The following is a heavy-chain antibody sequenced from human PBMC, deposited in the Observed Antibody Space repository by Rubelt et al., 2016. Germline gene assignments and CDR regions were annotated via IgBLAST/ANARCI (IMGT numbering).Heavy chain of an antibody. CDR2: VTGGSFSI. J-gene: IGHJ3*02. Sequence: EAQLVESGGGLVKPGGSLRLSCAASGFTFSNYNMNWVRQAPGKGLEWVSSVTGGSFSIYYADSVQGRFTISRENAKNALYLQMNSLSVEDTAVYFCARARSASHADGFDIWGQGTMVTVSS. V-gene: IGHV3-21*01. CDR1: GFTFSNYN. CDR3: ARARSASHADGFDI.